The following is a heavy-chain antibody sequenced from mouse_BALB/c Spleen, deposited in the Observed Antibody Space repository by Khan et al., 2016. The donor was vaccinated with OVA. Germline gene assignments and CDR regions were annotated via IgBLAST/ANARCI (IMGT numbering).Heavy chain of an antibody. Sequence: VQLQESGPGLVAPSQSLSITCTISGFSLTNYGVHWVRQPPGKGLEWLVVIWSDGSTTYNSALKSRLSISKDNSKSQVFLKTNSLQTDDTAMYYCARQPYYHYYVMDYWGQGTSVTVSA. J-gene: IGHJ4*01. D-gene: IGHD2-10*01. CDR1: GFSLTNYG. CDR2: IWSDGST. V-gene: IGHV2-6-1*01. CDR3: ARQPYYHYYVMDY.